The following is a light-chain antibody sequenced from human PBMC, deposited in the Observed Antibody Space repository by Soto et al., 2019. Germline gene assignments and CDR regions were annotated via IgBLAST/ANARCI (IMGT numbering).Light chain of an antibody. CDR1: QSVTSGY. V-gene: IGKV3-20*01. Sequence: EIVLTQSPGTLSLSPGERATLSCRAGQSVTSGYLAWYQQKPGQAPRLLIYGASSRATGIPDRFSGSGSGTDFTLTISRLEPEDFAVYYCQQYGSSPPFAFGPGTKVDIK. J-gene: IGKJ3*01. CDR2: GAS. CDR3: QQYGSSPPFA.